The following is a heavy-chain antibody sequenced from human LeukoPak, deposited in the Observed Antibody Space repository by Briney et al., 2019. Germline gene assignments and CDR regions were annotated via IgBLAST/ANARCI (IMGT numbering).Heavy chain of an antibody. J-gene: IGHJ4*02. CDR3: ARSYGSGSYAH. Sequence: GGSLRLSCAASGFSVSNNYMSWVCQAPGKGLEWVSVIYSGGSTYYADSVKGRFTISRDNSKNTLYLQMISLRAEDTAVYYCARSYGSGSYAHWGQGTLVTVSS. D-gene: IGHD3-10*01. CDR2: IYSGGST. V-gene: IGHV3-53*01. CDR1: GFSVSNNY.